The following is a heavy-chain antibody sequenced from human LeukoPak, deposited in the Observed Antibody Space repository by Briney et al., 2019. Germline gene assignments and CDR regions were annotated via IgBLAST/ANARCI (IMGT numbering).Heavy chain of an antibody. J-gene: IGHJ4*02. Sequence: SETLSLTCTVSGYSITSIYYWGWIRQPPGKGLEWIGSIHHSGDTAYNPSLKSRVTISVATSKRQFSLKLSSVTAADTAVYYCARSYASSGLDHWGQGTLVTVSS. CDR1: GYSITSIYY. D-gene: IGHD3-16*01. CDR2: IHHSGDT. CDR3: ARSYASSGLDH. V-gene: IGHV4-38-2*02.